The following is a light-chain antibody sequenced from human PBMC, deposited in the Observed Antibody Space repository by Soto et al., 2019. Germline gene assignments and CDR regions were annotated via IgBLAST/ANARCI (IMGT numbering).Light chain of an antibody. V-gene: IGKV3D-20*01. CDR2: DAS. CDR3: QQYGNSPYT. Sequence: PGERATLSCGASQSVSSSYLAWYQQKPGLAPRLLIYDASSRATGIPDRFSDSGSGTDFTLTISRLEPEDFAVYYCQQYGNSPYTFGQGTKLEIK. J-gene: IGKJ2*01. CDR1: QSVSSSY.